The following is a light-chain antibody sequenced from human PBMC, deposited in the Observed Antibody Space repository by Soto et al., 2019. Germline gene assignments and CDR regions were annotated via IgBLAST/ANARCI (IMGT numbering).Light chain of an antibody. CDR1: ENIAND. J-gene: IGKJ2*01. CDR3: QQSYTASPYT. Sequence: DIQMTQSPSSLSASVGDRVTITCRASENIANDLHWYQQKPWKAPKILIYAASTLQSGVPSRFSGSGSGTYFTHTSSSLQPEDFATYYWQQSYTASPYTFGQGTKLQIK. V-gene: IGKV1-39*01. CDR2: AAS.